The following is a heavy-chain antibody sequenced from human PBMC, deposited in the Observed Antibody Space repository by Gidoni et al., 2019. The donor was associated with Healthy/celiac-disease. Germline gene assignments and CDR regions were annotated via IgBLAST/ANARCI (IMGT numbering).Heavy chain of an antibody. CDR2: INWNGGST. CDR1: GFPFDDYG. Sequence: EVQLVESGGGVVRPGGSLRLSCAASGFPFDDYGMSWVRQAPGKGLEWVSGINWNGGSTGYADSVKGRFTISRDNAKNSLYLQMNSLRAEDTALYYCAREIAYCGGDCYIDAFDIWGQGTMVTVSS. CDR3: AREIAYCGGDCYIDAFDI. D-gene: IGHD2-21*02. J-gene: IGHJ3*02. V-gene: IGHV3-20*04.